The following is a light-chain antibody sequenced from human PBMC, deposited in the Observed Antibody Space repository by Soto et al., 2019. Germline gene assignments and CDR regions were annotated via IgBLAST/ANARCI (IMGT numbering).Light chain of an antibody. V-gene: IGKV3D-15*01. J-gene: IGKJ4*01. CDR3: QQYNDWPLT. Sequence: EIVRTQSPASVSVSPGERATLSCRASQSVSANLAWYQQKFGQAPRLLIYGASTRATGIEARFSGSGSGTEFTLTISSLQSEDCAVYYGQQYNDWPLTFGGGTKVEIK. CDR2: GAS. CDR1: QSVSAN.